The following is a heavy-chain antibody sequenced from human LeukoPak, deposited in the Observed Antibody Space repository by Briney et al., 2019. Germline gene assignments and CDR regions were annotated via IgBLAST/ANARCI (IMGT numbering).Heavy chain of an antibody. V-gene: IGHV4-59*08. CDR1: GGSFSGYY. J-gene: IGHJ4*02. CDR3: ARIRFGELSSYYFDY. D-gene: IGHD3-10*01. CDR2: IYYSGST. Sequence: SETLSLTCAVYGGSFSGYYWSWIRQPPGKGLEWIGYIYYSGSTNYNPSLKSRVTISVDTSKNQFSLKLSSVTAADTAVYYCARIRFGELSSYYFDYWGQGTLVTVSS.